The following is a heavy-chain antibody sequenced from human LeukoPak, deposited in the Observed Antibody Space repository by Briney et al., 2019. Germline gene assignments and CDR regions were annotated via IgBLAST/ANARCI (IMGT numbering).Heavy chain of an antibody. CDR2: IIPIFGTT. D-gene: IGHD3-9*01. Sequence: ASVKVSCKASGGTFNSYAISWVRQAPGQGLEWMGGIIPIFGTTNYARKFRGRVTLTADKSTRTAYMELSSLRSEDTAVYYCAKDEGDGLRYFDWPTDWGQGTLVTVSS. J-gene: IGHJ4*02. V-gene: IGHV1-69*06. CDR3: AKDEGDGLRYFDWPTD. CDR1: GGTFNSYA.